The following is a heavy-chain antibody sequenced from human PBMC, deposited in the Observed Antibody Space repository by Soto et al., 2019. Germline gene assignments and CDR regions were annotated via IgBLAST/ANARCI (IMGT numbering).Heavy chain of an antibody. J-gene: IGHJ6*02. D-gene: IGHD2-21*02. V-gene: IGHV4-59*01. CDR1: GNSITSYY. Sequence: LSLTCTVSGNSITSYYWSWIRQPPGKGLEWIGYIYHAGSTNYNPSLKSRVTVSEDTSKNQLSLKLTSVTAADTAVYYCARVLGGDPFYGMDVWGQGTTVTVSS. CDR2: IYHAGST. CDR3: ARVLGGDPFYGMDV.